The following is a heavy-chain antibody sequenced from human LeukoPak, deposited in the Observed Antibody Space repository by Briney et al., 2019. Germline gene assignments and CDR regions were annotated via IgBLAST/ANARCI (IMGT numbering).Heavy chain of an antibody. CDR2: ISAYNGNT. CDR1: GYTFTSYG. V-gene: IGHV1-18*01. CDR3: ARGHGGGGYYRMRDEYFQH. Sequence: GASVKVSCKASGYTFTSYGISWVRQAPGQGLEWMGWISAYNGNTNYAQKLQGRVTMTTDTSTSTAYMELRSLRSDDTAVYYCARGHGGGGYYRMRDEYFQHWGQGTLVTVSS. D-gene: IGHD3-3*01. J-gene: IGHJ1*01.